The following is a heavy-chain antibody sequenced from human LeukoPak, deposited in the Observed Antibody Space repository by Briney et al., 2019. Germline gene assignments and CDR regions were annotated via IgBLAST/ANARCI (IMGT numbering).Heavy chain of an antibody. CDR1: GGAFSSSDYY. CDR2: IYYSGPT. Sequence: PSETLSLTCTVSGGAFSSSDYYWGWIRQPPGKGLEWIGSIYYSGPTYYNPSLKSRVTISVDTSKKQFSLKLRSVTAADTAVYYCARHEWGITNAFDIWGQGTMVTVSS. CDR3: ARHEWGITNAFDI. D-gene: IGHD1-14*01. J-gene: IGHJ3*02. V-gene: IGHV4-39*01.